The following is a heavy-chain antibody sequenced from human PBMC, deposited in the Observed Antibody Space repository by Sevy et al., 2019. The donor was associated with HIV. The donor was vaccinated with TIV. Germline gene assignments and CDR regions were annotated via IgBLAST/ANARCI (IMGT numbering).Heavy chain of an antibody. CDR3: ARDSACSSTSCYGHFFAY. V-gene: IGHV4-31*03. J-gene: IGHJ4*02. CDR2: ISFSGST. Sequence: SETLSLTCTVSGGSISSGGYYWNWIRQHPGKGLEWIGYISFSGSTYYNPSLKSRVTISFDTSTNQFSLKLRSLTAADTAVYYCARDSACSSTSCYGHFFAYWGQGTLVTVSS. CDR1: GGSISSGGYY. D-gene: IGHD2-2*01.